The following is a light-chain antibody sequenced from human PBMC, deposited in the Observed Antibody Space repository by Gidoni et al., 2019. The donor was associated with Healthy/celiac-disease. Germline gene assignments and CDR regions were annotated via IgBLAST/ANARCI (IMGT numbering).Light chain of an antibody. V-gene: IGKV3-20*01. J-gene: IGKJ4*01. CDR2: GAS. CDR3: QQYGSSPG. Sequence: EIVLTQSPGTLSLSPGERATLSCRASQSVSSSYLAWYQQKPGQAPRLLIYGASSRATGIPDRVSGSGSGTDFTLTISRLEPEDFAVYYCQQYGSSPGFGGGTKVEIK. CDR1: QSVSSSY.